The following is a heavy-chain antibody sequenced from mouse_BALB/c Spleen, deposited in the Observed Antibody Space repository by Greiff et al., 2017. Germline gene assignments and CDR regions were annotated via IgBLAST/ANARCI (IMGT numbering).Heavy chain of an antibody. J-gene: IGHJ2*01. CDR2: ISYDGSN. D-gene: IGHD2-3*01. CDR3: ARGVDGYPFDY. Sequence: EVKLQESGPGLVKPSQSLSLTCSVTGYSITSGYYWNWIRQFPGNKLEWMGYISYDGSNNYNPSLKNRISITRDTSKNQFFLKLNSVTTEDTATYYCARGVDGYPFDYWGQGTTLTVSS. V-gene: IGHV3-6*02. CDR1: GYSITSGYY.